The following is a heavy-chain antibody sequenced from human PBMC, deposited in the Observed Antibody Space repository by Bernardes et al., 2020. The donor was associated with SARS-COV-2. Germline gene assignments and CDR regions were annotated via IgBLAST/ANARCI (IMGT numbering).Heavy chain of an antibody. V-gene: IGHV3-21*06. Sequence: GGSLRLSCSASGFNFNTYSMNWVRQAPGKGLEWVSSISRDTTYISYADSVKGRFTVSRDNARNSLYLQMNSLRAEDTAIYYCTRDRAPAYYPGDAFDVWGQGTMVTVSS. CDR1: GFNFNTYS. CDR3: TRDRAPAYYPGDAFDV. J-gene: IGHJ3*01. D-gene: IGHD3-10*01. CDR2: ISRDTTYI.